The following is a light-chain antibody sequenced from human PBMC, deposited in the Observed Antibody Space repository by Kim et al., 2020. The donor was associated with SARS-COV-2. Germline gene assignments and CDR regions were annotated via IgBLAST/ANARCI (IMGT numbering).Light chain of an antibody. CDR3: QRSHISPRT. Sequence: SPSVRNRVTITCRASQNINTYLSRYRQKPGKAPKRLIYAASSLQRGVPSRFSGSEAGTDFTLTISSLQPEDFATYYCQRSHISPRTFGQGTRLEL. CDR2: AAS. J-gene: IGKJ2*01. CDR1: QNINTY. V-gene: IGKV1-39*01.